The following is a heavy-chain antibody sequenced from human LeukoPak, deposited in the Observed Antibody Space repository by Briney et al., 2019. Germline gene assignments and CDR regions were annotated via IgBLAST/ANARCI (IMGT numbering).Heavy chain of an antibody. D-gene: IGHD2-2*01. CDR1: GFSFGDYA. V-gene: IGHV3-15*01. J-gene: IGHJ4*02. CDR2: IKSKTDGGTT. Sequence: QPGRSLRLSCTVSGFSFGDYAVSWVRQAPGKGLEWVGRIKSKTDGGTTDYAAPVKGRFTISRDDSKNTLYLQMNSLKTEDTAVYYCTTERGRYCSSTSCLYYFDYWGQGTLVTVSS. CDR3: TTERGRYCSSTSCLYYFDY.